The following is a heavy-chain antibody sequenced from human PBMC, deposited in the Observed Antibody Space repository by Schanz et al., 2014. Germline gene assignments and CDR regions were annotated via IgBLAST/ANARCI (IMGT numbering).Heavy chain of an antibody. J-gene: IGHJ5*02. CDR3: VRDGPPCGGDCQNRFGP. D-gene: IGHD2-21*02. CDR1: GFTFSSFS. V-gene: IGHV3-21*01. CDR2: INSISTYI. Sequence: EVQLLESGGGLFKPGGSLRLSCAASGFTFSSFSMHWVRRPPGGGLQWVSSINSISTYIRYADSVRGRFTVSRDNANNALLLQMDSLGVEDTALYYCVRDGPPCGGDCQNRFGPWGQGTLVTVSS.